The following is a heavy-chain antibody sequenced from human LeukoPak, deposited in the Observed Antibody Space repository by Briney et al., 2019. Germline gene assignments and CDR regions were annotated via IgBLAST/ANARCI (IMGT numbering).Heavy chain of an antibody. D-gene: IGHD2-2*01. CDR1: GFTVSSNY. CDR3: ARSIVPLGYFDY. Sequence: GGSLRLSCAASGFTVSSNYMSWVRQAPGKGLEWVSVIYSGGSTHYADSVKGRFTISRDNSKNTLYLQMNSLRAEDTAVYYCARSIVPLGYFDYWGQGTLVTVSS. CDR2: IYSGGST. J-gene: IGHJ4*02. V-gene: IGHV3-66*02.